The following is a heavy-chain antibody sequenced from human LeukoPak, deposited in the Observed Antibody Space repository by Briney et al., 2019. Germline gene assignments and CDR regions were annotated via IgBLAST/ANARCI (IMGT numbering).Heavy chain of an antibody. CDR2: IYYSGST. V-gene: IGHV4-59*01. Sequence: PSETLSLTCTVSGGSISSYYWSLIRQPPGKGLEWIGYIYYSGSTNYNPSLKSRVTISVDTSKNQFSLKLSSVTAADTAVYYCARGQWGHFMVRGVIMTTYFDYWGQGTLVTVSS. J-gene: IGHJ4*02. CDR1: GGSISSYY. CDR3: ARGQWGHFMVRGVIMTTYFDY. D-gene: IGHD3-10*01.